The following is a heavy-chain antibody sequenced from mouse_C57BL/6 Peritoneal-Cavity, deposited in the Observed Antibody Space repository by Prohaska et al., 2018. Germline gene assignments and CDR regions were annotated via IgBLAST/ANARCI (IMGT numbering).Heavy chain of an antibody. J-gene: IGHJ1*03. V-gene: IGHV11-2*01. CDR2: INSDGIAI. CDR1: GFTFSGFW. CDR3: MGYLNYWNFDF. Sequence: EVQLLETGGGLVQPGGSRGLSCEGSGFTFSGFWMSWVRQTPGKTLEWIGDINSDGIAINYAPSIKDRFTMFRDNDKSTLYLLMSNVRSEDTATYICMGYLNYWNFDFWCKGTT.